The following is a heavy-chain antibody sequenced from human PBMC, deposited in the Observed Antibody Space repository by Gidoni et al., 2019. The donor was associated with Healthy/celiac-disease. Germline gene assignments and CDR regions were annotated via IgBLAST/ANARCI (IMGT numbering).Heavy chain of an antibody. CDR2: ISYDGSNK. D-gene: IGHD2-2*01. CDR3: ATIVVVPAAHRGPFDY. Sequence: QVQLVESGGGVVQPGRSLRLSCAASGFTFSTYGMHWVRQAPGKGLEWVAVISYDGSNKYYADSVKGRFTISRDNSKNTLYLQMNSLRAEDTAVYYCATIVVVPAAHRGPFDYWGQGTLVTVSS. J-gene: IGHJ4*02. V-gene: IGHV3-30*03. CDR1: GFTFSTYG.